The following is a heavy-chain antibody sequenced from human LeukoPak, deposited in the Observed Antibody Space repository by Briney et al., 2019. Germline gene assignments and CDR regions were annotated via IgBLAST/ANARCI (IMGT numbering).Heavy chain of an antibody. D-gene: IGHD4-23*01. CDR3: ARERAVVWFDP. CDR2: IYDSGST. CDR1: GGSISSSSYY. V-gene: IGHV4-39*07. Sequence: PSETLSLTCTVSGGSISSSSYYWGWIRQPPGKGLEWIGSIYDSGSTYYNPSLKSRVTISVDRSKNQFSLKLSSVTAADTAVYYCARERAVVWFDPWGQGTLVTVSS. J-gene: IGHJ5*02.